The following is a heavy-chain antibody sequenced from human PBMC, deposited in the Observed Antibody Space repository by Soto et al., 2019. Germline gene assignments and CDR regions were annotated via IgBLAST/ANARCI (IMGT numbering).Heavy chain of an antibody. CDR2: IYWDDDT. V-gene: IGHV2-5*02. CDR3: AHAFGGTSWPNDAFDV. D-gene: IGHD3-16*01. CDR1: GFSFSADGVG. J-gene: IGHJ3*01. Sequence: HITLKESGPTLVKPTQPLTLTCIFSGFSFSADGVGVGWIRQPPGKTLEWLALIYWDDDTRYRPSLKSRLTITKHSSKNQVVLTMTNMDPLDTATYYCAHAFGGTSWPNDAFDVWGQGTVVTVSS.